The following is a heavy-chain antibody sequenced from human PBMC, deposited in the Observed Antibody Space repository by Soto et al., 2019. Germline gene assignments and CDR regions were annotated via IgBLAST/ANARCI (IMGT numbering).Heavy chain of an antibody. CDR2: IYYSGST. V-gene: IGHV4-39*01. D-gene: IGHD3-10*01. J-gene: IGHJ5*02. CDR1: GGSISSSSYY. Sequence: QLQLQESGPGLVKPSETLSLTCTVSGGSISSSSYYWGWIRQPPGKGLEWIGSIYYSGSTYYNPSLKSRVTISLDTSKNQFSLKLSSVTAADTAVYYCARYSPELWFGELSWFDPWGQGTLVTVSS. CDR3: ARYSPELWFGELSWFDP.